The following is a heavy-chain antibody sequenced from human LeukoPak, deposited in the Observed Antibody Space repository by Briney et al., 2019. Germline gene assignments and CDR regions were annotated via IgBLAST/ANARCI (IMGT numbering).Heavy chain of an antibody. CDR2: IYTSGST. D-gene: IGHD3-10*01. CDR1: GGSISSYY. Sequence: SETLSLTCTVSGGSISSYYWSWIRQPAGKGREWIGRIYTSGSTNYNPSLKSRVTISVDKSKNQFSLKLSSVTAADTAVYYCARGGGSGSYYKIGYWGQGTLVTVSS. J-gene: IGHJ4*02. CDR3: ARGGGSGSYYKIGY. V-gene: IGHV4-4*07.